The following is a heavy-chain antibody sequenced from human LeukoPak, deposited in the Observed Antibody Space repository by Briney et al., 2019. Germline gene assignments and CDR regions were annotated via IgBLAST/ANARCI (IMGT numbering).Heavy chain of an antibody. CDR2: INHSGST. D-gene: IGHD2-21*01. V-gene: IGHV4-39*01. CDR3: ARQALGTPYFSSFDF. J-gene: IGHJ4*01. Sequence: SETLSLTCTVSGGSISSSSYYWSWIRQPPGKGLEWIGEINHSGSTNYNPSLKSRDSMSIDTSKNQFSLSLTSVTAADTAVYFCARQALGTPYFSSFDFWGHGILVTVSS. CDR1: GGSISSSSYY.